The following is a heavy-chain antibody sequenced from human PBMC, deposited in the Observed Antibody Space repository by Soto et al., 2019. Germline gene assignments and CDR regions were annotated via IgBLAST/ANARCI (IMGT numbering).Heavy chain of an antibody. CDR2: ISYDGSNK. Sequence: QVQLVESGGGVVQPGRSLRLSCAASGFTFSSYGMHWVRQAPGKGLEWVAVISYDGSNKYYADSVKGRFTISRDNSKNTLYLQMNSLRAEDTAVYYCSTYYYDSSGYYQTKYYFDYWGQGTLVTVSS. V-gene: IGHV3-30*03. CDR1: GFTFSSYG. CDR3: STYYYDSSGYYQTKYYFDY. J-gene: IGHJ4*02. D-gene: IGHD3-22*01.